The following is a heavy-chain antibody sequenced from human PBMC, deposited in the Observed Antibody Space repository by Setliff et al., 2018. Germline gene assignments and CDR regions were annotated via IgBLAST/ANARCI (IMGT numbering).Heavy chain of an antibody. D-gene: IGHD5-18*01. V-gene: IGHV1-69*05. CDR2: TIPLFGTT. CDR3: AREGVDTRSSTDYRYYMDV. CDR1: GYTLSSYY. Sequence: GASVKVSCKASGYTLSSYYMHWVRQAPGQGLEWMGGTIPLFGTTDYAQKFHGRVTIITDESTSTAYMELSSLTSDDTAVYYCAREGVDTRSSTDYRYYMDVWGQGTTVTVSS. J-gene: IGHJ6*03.